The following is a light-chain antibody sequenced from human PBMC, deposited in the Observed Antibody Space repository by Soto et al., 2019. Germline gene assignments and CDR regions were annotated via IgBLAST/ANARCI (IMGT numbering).Light chain of an antibody. CDR2: EVI. CDR1: SSDVGKYDR. V-gene: IGLV2-18*02. CDR3: SSYMSTSRYV. Sequence: QSVLTQPPSVSGSPGQSVTISCTGTSSDVGKYDRVSRYQQPPGTAPKLIIYEVINRPSGVPARYSGSKSGKTASLTISCLHVEDEADYYCSSYMSTSRYVFGAGTKVTVL. J-gene: IGLJ1*01.